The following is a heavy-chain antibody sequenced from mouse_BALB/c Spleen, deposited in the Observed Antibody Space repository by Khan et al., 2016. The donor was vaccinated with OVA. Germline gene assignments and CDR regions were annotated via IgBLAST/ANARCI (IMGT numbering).Heavy chain of an antibody. CDR2: LWAGGST. V-gene: IGHV2-9*02. CDR3: ARGDGYYEDAMDY. D-gene: IGHD2-3*01. J-gene: IGHJ4*01. Sequence: QMQLEESGPGLVAPSQSLSITCTVSGSSLTSYGLHWVRHPPGKGLEWLGVLWAGGSTNYNSALMSRLSLSKDNSKSQVFLKLNSLQTDDTAMYYCARGDGYYEDAMDYWGQGTSVTVSS. CDR1: GSSLTSYG.